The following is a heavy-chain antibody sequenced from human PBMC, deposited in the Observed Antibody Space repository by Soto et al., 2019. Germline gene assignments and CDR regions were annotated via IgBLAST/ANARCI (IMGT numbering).Heavy chain of an antibody. CDR3: ARDQEYSTSGLYWFDL. J-gene: IGHJ5*02. CDR1: GYTFTSFG. D-gene: IGHD6-6*01. V-gene: IGHV1-18*04. CDR2: ISAYNGDT. Sequence: ASVKVSCKASGYTFTSFGITWVRQAPGQDLEWMGWISAYNGDTNYAPRLQGRVTMTTDTSTSTVYMELKSLKSDDTAVYYCARDQEYSTSGLYWFDLWGQGTLVTVSS.